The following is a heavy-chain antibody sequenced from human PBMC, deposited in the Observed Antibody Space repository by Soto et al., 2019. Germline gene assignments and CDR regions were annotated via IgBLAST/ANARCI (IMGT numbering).Heavy chain of an antibody. CDR1: GYTFTSSD. CDR2: MNPNSGYT. V-gene: IGHV1-8*01. Sequence: QVQLVQSGAEVKKPGASVKVSCKASGYTFTSSDINWVRQATGQGLEWMGWMNPNSGYTGYAQKCRGGVTMTRDTSISRAYMEVSSLRSGETGVYYCARVCGDPTQWGQGALVIVSS. D-gene: IGHD4-17*01. CDR3: ARVCGDPTQ. J-gene: IGHJ4*02.